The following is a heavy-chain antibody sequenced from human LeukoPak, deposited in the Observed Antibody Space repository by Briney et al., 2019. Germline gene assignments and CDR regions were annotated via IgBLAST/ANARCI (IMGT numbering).Heavy chain of an antibody. CDR3: ARDNVVVVAANYYYGMDG. D-gene: IGHD2-15*01. J-gene: IGHJ6*02. CDR2: ISYDGGNK. V-gene: IGHV3-30-3*01. Sequence: PGRSLRLSCAASGFTFSSYAMHWVRQAPGKGLEWVAVISYDGGNKYYADSVKGRFTISRDNSKNTLYLQMNSLRAEETAVYYCARDNVVVVAANYYYGMDGWSQGTTVTVSS. CDR1: GFTFSSYA.